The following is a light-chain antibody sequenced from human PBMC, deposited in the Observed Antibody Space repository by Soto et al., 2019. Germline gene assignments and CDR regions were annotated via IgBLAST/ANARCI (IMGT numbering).Light chain of an antibody. CDR2: ATS. J-gene: IGKJ4*01. CDR1: QGISSY. Sequence: AIRMTRSPSSLSASTGDRVTITCRSSQGISSYLAWFQQKPGRPPKLLMSATSTLQSDVPSRFSGSGSGTEFTLTISTLQPDDFATYYCQQYYSYPLTFGGGTKVDIK. V-gene: IGKV1-8*01. CDR3: QQYYSYPLT.